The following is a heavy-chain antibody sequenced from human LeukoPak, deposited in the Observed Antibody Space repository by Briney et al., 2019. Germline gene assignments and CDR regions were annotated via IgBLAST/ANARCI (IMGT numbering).Heavy chain of an antibody. V-gene: IGHV3-13*01. CDR2: IGTAGDT. Sequence: GSLRLSCAASGFTLRSYDMHWVRQATGKGLEWVSLIGTAGDTYYPGSVKGRFTISRENAKNSLYLQMNSLTAGDTAVYYCARAVAGRPGALDYWGQGTLVSVSS. CDR1: GFTLRSYD. J-gene: IGHJ4*02. CDR3: ARAVAGRPGALDY. D-gene: IGHD6-19*01.